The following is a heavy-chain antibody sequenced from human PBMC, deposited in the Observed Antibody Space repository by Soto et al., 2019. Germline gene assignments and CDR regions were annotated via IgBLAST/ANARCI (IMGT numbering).Heavy chain of an antibody. J-gene: IGHJ4*02. Sequence: SETLSLTCSVSGGSISSYYWSWIRQPPGKGLEWIGYIYYSGSTKYNPSLKNRVTISVDTSKNQFSLKLSSVTAADAAVYYCASIYCSSSRCSSHFDYWGQGTLVTAPQ. CDR2: IYYSGST. CDR3: ASIYCSSSRCSSHFDY. D-gene: IGHD2-2*01. CDR1: GGSISSYY. V-gene: IGHV4-59*08.